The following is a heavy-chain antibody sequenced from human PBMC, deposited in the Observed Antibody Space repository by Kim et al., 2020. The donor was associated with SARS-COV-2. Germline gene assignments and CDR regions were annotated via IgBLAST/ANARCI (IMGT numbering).Heavy chain of an antibody. Sequence: YADSVTCRFTISMDNAQNSLYLQMNSLRAEDTAVYYCGWFSGWYDWYFDLWGRGTLVTVSS. V-gene: IGHV3-11*04. J-gene: IGHJ2*01. D-gene: IGHD6-19*01. CDR3: GWFSGWYDWYFDL.